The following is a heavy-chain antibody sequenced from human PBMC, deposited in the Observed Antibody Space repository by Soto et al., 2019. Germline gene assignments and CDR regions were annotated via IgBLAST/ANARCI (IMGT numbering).Heavy chain of an antibody. CDR2: ISGRGTTT. V-gene: IGHV3-48*02. D-gene: IGHD2-2*01. CDR3: ARLGYCSSATCKYYFYYYGMDV. J-gene: IGHJ6*02. Sequence: GGSLRLSCEASGFSVGSYSMNWVRQAPGKGLEWVSFISGRGTTTYYADSVKGRFTVSRDNAKNSLSLEVNSLRDEDTAVYYCARLGYCSSATCKYYFYYYGMDVWGQGTTVTVSS. CDR1: GFSVGSYS.